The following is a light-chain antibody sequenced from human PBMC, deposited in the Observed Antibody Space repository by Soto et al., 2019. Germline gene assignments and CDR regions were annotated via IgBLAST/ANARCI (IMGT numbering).Light chain of an antibody. CDR1: QSVSSSY. J-gene: IGKJ2*01. Sequence: EIVLTQSAGTLSLSPGERATLSCRASQSVSSSYLAWYQQKPGQAPRLLIYGASSRATGIPDRFSGSGSGTDFTLTISRLEPVDFAVYYCQQYGSSPFTFGQGTKLEIK. CDR2: GAS. V-gene: IGKV3-20*01. CDR3: QQYGSSPFT.